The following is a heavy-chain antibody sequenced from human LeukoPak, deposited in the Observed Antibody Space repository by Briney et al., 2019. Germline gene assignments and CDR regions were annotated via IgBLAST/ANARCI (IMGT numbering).Heavy chain of an antibody. D-gene: IGHD4-17*01. Sequence: GGSLRLSCAASGFTFSSYGMSWVRQAPGKGLEWVSAISGSGGSTYYADSVKGRFTISRDNSKNTLYLQMNSLRAEDTAVYYCAKALRGSTVTPSPFDYWGQGTLVTVSS. V-gene: IGHV3-23*01. CDR2: ISGSGGST. CDR1: GFTFSSYG. CDR3: AKALRGSTVTPSPFDY. J-gene: IGHJ4*02.